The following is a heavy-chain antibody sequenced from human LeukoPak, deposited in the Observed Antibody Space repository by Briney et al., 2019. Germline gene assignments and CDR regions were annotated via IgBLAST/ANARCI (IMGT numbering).Heavy chain of an antibody. CDR2: IKNDGTYR. J-gene: IGHJ4*02. D-gene: IGHD3-3*02. Sequence: PGGSLRLSCAASGFIFNRHWMHWVRQAPGEGLVWVARIKNDGTYRDYAGFVKGRFTISRDNAKNRLYLQMNSLRVEDTARYYCVRDDDIYGFDYWGQGTVVTVSS. CDR1: GFIFNRHW. V-gene: IGHV3-74*01. CDR3: VRDDDIYGFDY.